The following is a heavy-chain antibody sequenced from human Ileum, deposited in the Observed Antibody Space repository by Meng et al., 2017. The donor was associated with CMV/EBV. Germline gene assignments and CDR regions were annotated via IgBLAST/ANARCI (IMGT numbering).Heavy chain of an antibody. V-gene: IGHV3-15*01. D-gene: IGHD2-2*01. CDR2: NKGKNDGGTI. CDR1: RFIFRQAW. Sequence: CAEARFIFRQAWMRGVGQAAGEELKWVTRNKGKNDGGTIKYASYVRDRLTISRDDSENKLFLQMDSLKTEDGGVYYCIKRPTVDAAMCWGQGTLVTVSS. CDR3: IKRPTVDAAMC. J-gene: IGHJ4*02.